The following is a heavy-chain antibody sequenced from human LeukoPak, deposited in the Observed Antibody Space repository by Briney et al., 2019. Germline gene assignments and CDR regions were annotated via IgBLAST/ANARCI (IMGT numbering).Heavy chain of an antibody. CDR2: INPNSGGT. CDR3: ARALYSGSDYFDY. CDR1: GYIFSGYY. D-gene: IGHD1-26*01. V-gene: IGHV1-2*02. J-gene: IGHJ4*02. Sequence: ASVTVSCKAFGYIFSGYYMNWVRQAPGQGLEWMGWINPNSGGTNYAQKFQGRVTVTRDTSISTAYMELSSLISDDTAVYYCARALYSGSDYFDYWGQGTLVTVSS.